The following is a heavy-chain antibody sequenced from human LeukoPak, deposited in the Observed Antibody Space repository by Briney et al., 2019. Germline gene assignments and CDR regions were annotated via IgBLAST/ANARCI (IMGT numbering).Heavy chain of an antibody. CDR3: ARVEGRSYYDPRGYYFDY. CDR2: IIPIFGTA. D-gene: IGHD3-22*01. Sequence: ASVKVSCKASGGTFSSYAISWVRQASGQGLEWMGGIIPIFGTANYAQKFQGRVTITADESTSTAYMELSSLRSEDTAVYYCARVEGRSYYDPRGYYFDYWGQGTLVTVSS. V-gene: IGHV1-69*01. J-gene: IGHJ4*02. CDR1: GGTFSSYA.